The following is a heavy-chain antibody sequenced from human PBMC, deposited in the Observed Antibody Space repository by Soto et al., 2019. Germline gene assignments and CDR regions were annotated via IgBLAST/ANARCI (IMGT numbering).Heavy chain of an antibody. V-gene: IGHV3-30*03. J-gene: IGHJ4*02. CDR2: ISYDGSNK. CDR1: GFTFSSYD. Sequence: GGSLRLCCAASGFTFSSYDMHWVRQAAGKWLEWVAVISYDGSNKYYAHSVKGRFTISRDNSKNTLYLQMNSLRAEDTAVYYCATYRSSWYIRPNYYFDYWGQGTLVTVSS. D-gene: IGHD6-13*01. CDR3: ATYRSSWYIRPNYYFDY.